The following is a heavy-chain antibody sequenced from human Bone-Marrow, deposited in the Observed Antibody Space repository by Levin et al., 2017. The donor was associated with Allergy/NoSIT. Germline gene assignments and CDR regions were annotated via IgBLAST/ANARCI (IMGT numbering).Heavy chain of an antibody. J-gene: IGHJ4*02. CDR1: GGSISSAAYH. CDR3: AGLGDYCCDC. V-gene: IGHV4-31*03. Sequence: SETLSLTCTVSGGSISSAAYHWIWIRQYPGKGLEWIGYVSYRGSTYFNPSLKSRLAMSIDTSEQHFSLNLTSVSAADTAIYYCAGLGDYCCDCWGEGALVTVSS. CDR2: VSYRGST. D-gene: IGHD3-3*01.